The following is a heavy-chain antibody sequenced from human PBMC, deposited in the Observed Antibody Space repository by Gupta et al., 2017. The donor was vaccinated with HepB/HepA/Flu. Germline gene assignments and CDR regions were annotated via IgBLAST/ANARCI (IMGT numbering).Heavy chain of an antibody. J-gene: IGHJ6*02. D-gene: IGHD2-8*02. CDR2: ISNSASTI. CDR3: AREYTGSYGLDG. V-gene: IGHV3-48*03. Sequence: LEWVSFISNSASTIYYADSVRGRFTISGDNAKNSLYLEMNSLRSEDTAVYYCAREYTGSYGLDGWGQGTTVTVSS.